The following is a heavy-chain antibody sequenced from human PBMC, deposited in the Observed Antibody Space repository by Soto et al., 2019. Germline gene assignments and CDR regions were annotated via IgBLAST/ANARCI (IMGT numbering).Heavy chain of an antibody. CDR2: ISDSGGST. CDR1: GFTFSSFA. V-gene: IGHV3-23*01. D-gene: IGHD3-10*01. CDR3: AKYLGSGTYYLYYFAY. Sequence: WGSLRLSCAASGFTFSSFAMSWVRQAPGKGLEWVSTISDSGGSTYYADSVKGPFAICTDNSKNMLYLQINSRRAEDTAIYYCAKYLGSGTYYLYYFAYWGQGTLVTVSS. J-gene: IGHJ4*02.